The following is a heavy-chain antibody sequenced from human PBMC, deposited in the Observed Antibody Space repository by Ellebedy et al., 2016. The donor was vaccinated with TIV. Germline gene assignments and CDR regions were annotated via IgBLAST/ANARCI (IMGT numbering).Heavy chain of an antibody. V-gene: IGHV3-21*01. CDR2: ITSSSSYM. CDR1: GCTFSDYS. J-gene: IGHJ4*02. D-gene: IGHD3-10*01. Sequence: PGGSLRLSCAASGCTFSDYSMNWVCQAPGKGQELVSSITSSSSYMYYAYAVRGRFNISRDNANNSLFLQMSSLRAEGTAVSYCVRELVRETNDYWGQGTLVTVSS. CDR3: VRELVRETNDY.